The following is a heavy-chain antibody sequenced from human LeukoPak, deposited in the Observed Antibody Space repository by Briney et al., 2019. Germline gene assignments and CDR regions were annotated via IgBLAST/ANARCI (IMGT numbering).Heavy chain of an antibody. CDR3: AREHKGSDTSGYIPGKGWLDP. D-gene: IGHD3-22*01. Sequence: PSETLSLTCIVSGASITSGSYYWTWIRQHPGKGLEWIGYIYYSGSTYYNPSLKSRVTISVDTHKNQFSLKLSSVTAADTAVYYCAREHKGSDTSGYIPGKGWLDPWGQGTLVTVSS. CDR2: IYYSGST. V-gene: IGHV4-31*03. J-gene: IGHJ5*02. CDR1: GASITSGSYY.